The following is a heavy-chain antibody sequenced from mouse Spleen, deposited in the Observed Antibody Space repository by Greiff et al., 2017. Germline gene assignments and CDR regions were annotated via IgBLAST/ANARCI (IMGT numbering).Heavy chain of an antibody. CDR2: INSNGGST. J-gene: IGHJ2*01. CDR3: ALGEDYFDY. D-gene: IGHD4-1*01. Sequence: EVQGVESGGGLVQPGGSLKLSCAASGFTFSSYGMSWVRQTPDKRLELVATINSNGGSTYYPDSVKGRFTISRDNAKNTLYLQMSSLKSEDTAMYYCALGEDYFDYWGQGTTLTVSS. V-gene: IGHV5-6-3*01. CDR1: GFTFSSYG.